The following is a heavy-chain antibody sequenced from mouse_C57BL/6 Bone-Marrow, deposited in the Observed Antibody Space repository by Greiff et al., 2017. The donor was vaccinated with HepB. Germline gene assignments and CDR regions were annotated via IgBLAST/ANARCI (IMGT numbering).Heavy chain of an antibody. J-gene: IGHJ4*01. D-gene: IGHD1-1*01. CDR1: GSTFSSYG. CDR3: ARHTTSLRYYAMDY. V-gene: IGHV5-6*01. Sequence: EVQLVESGGDLLKPGGSLKLSCAASGSTFSSYGMSWVRQTPDNRLEWVATISSGGTYTYYPDSMKGRFTISSDNAKNTRYLQMSSLKSEDTAMYYFARHTTSLRYYAMDYWGQGTSVTVSS. CDR2: ISSGGTYT.